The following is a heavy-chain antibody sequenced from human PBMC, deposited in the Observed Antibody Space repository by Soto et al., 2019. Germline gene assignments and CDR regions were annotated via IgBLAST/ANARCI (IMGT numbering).Heavy chain of an antibody. V-gene: IGHV1-18*04. D-gene: IGHD2-8*01. Sequence: ASVKVSCKASGYTFTSHGISWVRQAPGQGLEWMGWISAYNGNTNYAQKLQGRVTMTTDTSTSTAYMGLRSLRSDDTAVYYCARDGIVLMVYVDAFDIWGQGTMVTVSS. CDR1: GYTFTSHG. CDR2: ISAYNGNT. J-gene: IGHJ3*02. CDR3: ARDGIVLMVYVDAFDI.